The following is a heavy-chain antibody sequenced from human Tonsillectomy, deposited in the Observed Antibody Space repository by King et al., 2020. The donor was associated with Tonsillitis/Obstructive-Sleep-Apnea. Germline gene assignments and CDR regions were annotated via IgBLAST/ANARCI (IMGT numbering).Heavy chain of an antibody. Sequence: QLVQSGAEVKKPGASVKVSCKASGYSFTSYYMHWVRQAPGQGLEWMGIIKSGGGSTTYAQKFQGRVTLTRDTSTSTVYMELSSLRSEDTAVYYCARGNIVVGPVAGGFYYIDVWGKGTTVTVSS. V-gene: IGHV1-46*01. CDR3: ARGNIVVGPVAGGFYYIDV. D-gene: IGHD2-2*01. J-gene: IGHJ6*03. CDR1: GYSFTSYY. CDR2: IKSGGGST.